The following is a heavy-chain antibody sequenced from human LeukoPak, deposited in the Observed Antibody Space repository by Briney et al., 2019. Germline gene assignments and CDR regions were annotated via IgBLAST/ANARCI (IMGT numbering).Heavy chain of an antibody. J-gene: IGHJ6*04. V-gene: IGHV3-48*03. CDR2: ISSSGSTI. CDR3: ARSGYYYGMDV. CDR1: GFTFSSYE. Sequence: GGSLRLSCAASGFTFSSYEMNWVRQAPGKGLEGVSYISSSGSTIYYADSVKGRFTISRDNAKNSLYLQMNSLRAEDTAVYYCARSGYYYGMDVWGKGTTVTVSS.